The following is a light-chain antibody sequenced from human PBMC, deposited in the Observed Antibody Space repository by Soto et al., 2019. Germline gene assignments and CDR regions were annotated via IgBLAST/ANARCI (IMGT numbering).Light chain of an antibody. J-gene: IGKJ4*01. V-gene: IGKV3-15*01. CDR3: QQANSFPFT. Sequence: EIVMTQSPATLSVSPGERATLSCRASQTVSSNLAWYQQKPGQAPRLLIYDASTRATGIPVRFRGSGSGTEFTLTISSLQPEDFATYYCQQANSFPFTFGGGTKVDIK. CDR2: DAS. CDR1: QTVSSN.